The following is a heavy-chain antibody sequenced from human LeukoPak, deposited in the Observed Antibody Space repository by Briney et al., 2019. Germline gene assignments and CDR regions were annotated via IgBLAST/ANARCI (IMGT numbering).Heavy chain of an antibody. V-gene: IGHV4-4*02. J-gene: IGHJ4*02. D-gene: IGHD5-12*01. CDR2: IYHSGST. Sequence: PSGTLSLTCAVSGGSISSSNWWSWVRQPPGKELEWIGEIYHSGSTNYNPSLKSRVTISVDKSKNQFSLKLSSVTAADTAVYYCAKGGYSGYDSVDLDYWGQGTLVTVSS. CDR3: AKGGYSGYDSVDLDY. CDR1: GGSISSSNW.